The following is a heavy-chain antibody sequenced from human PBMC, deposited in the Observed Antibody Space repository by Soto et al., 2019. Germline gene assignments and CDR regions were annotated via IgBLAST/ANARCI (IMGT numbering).Heavy chain of an antibody. CDR1: GFTFNIYS. D-gene: IGHD6-19*01. CDR3: ARSVAGHFDY. CDR2: ITSDTATI. Sequence: EVQLVESGGGLVQPGGSLRLSCAASGFTFNIYSMNWVRQAPGKGLEWVSYITSDTATIHYAYSVRGRFTLSRDNAENSLFLQMNSLRDEHTAAYYCARSVAGHFDYWGQGALVTVSS. J-gene: IGHJ4*02. V-gene: IGHV3-48*02.